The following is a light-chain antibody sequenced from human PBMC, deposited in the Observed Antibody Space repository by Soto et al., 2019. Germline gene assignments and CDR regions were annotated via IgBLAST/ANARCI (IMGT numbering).Light chain of an antibody. J-gene: IGLJ3*02. CDR3: CSYALSYTWV. CDR1: SDDVGRYNY. CDR2: DVS. Sequence: QSALTQPRSVSGSPGQSVTISCTGTSDDVGRYNYVSWYQQRPGKAPKLMIYDVSERPSGVPDRFSGSKSGITASLTISGLQTEDEADYYCCSYALSYTWVFGGGTKLTVL. V-gene: IGLV2-11*01.